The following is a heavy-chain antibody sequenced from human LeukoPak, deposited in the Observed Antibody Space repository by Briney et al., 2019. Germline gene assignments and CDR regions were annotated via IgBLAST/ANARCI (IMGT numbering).Heavy chain of an antibody. CDR3: ARVPLWWLTPFDF. Sequence: PSESLSLTCAVSGSSLSPDYWSWVRRPLGKGLEWVGEMNNRGTTNYSPSLRGRATISVDTTKNQFSLRLTSVASADTTSYYCARVPLWWLTPFDFWGQGTLATVSS. V-gene: IGHV4-34*01. J-gene: IGHJ4*02. CDR1: GSSLSPDY. D-gene: IGHD5-12*01. CDR2: MNNRGTT.